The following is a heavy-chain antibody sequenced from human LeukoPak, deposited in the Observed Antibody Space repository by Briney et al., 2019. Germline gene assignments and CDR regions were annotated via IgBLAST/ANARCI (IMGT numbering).Heavy chain of an antibody. Sequence: SETLSLTCTVSGGATSRSTYCRGWIRPPPGKWLEWIGCIYYSARTSYNPSLKSPATISVDTSKNRFSLKLGAVTAADTAVYFGASHGPKVTTKGLEYWGQGSLVSVSS. J-gene: IGHJ4*02. CDR3: ASHGPKVTTKGLEY. CDR2: IYYSART. CDR1: GGATSRSTYC. D-gene: IGHD4-17*01. V-gene: IGHV4-39*01.